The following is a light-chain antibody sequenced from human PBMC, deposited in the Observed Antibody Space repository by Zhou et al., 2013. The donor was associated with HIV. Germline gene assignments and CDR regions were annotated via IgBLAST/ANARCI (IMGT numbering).Light chain of an antibody. V-gene: IGKV2-28*01. CDR1: QSLLHRNGFNY. Sequence: DIVMTQSPLSLPVTPGEAASISCRSSQSLLHRNGFNYLQWYLQKPGQSPQLLIYLGSNRASGAPDRFSGSGSGRDFTLKISRVEAEDVGVYYCMQALPPITFGQGTRLEIK. CDR2: LGS. CDR3: MQALPPIT. J-gene: IGKJ5*01.